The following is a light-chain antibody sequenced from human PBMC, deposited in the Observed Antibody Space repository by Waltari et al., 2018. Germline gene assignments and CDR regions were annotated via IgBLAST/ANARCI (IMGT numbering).Light chain of an antibody. CDR3: ATWDNSLREVV. CDR1: VSHIGNYY. Sequence: QSVLTQPPSVSAAPGQKVTIYCSACVSHIGNYYVSWYHQLPGAAPKLLIYDNNKRPSGIPDRFSASKSGTSATLGITGLQIGDEADYYCATWDNSLREVVFGGGTKLTVL. CDR2: DNN. V-gene: IGLV1-51*01. J-gene: IGLJ2*01.